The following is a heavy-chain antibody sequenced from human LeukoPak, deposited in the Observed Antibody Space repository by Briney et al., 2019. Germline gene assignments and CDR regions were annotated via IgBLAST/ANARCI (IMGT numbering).Heavy chain of an antibody. CDR1: GGTFSSYA. V-gene: IGHV1-69*04. D-gene: IGHD1-14*01. CDR2: IIPIFGIA. J-gene: IGHJ4*02. CDR3: ARLLNPNDY. Sequence: SVKVSCKASGGTFSSYAISWVRQAPGQGLEWMGRIIPIFGIANYAQKFQGRVTITADKSTSTAYMELSSLRSVDTAVYYCARLLNPNDYWGQGTLVTVSS.